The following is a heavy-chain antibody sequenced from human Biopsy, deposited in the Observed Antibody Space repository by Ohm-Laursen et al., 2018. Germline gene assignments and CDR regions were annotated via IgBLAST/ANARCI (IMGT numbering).Heavy chain of an antibody. CDR2: IFYRGST. Sequence: SDTLSLTCAVSGGSISNNNYYWGWIRQPPGKGLEWIGSIFYRGSTHYKPSLKGRVNIPVDTSKNQFSLKLNSVTAADTAVYYCARDYDTSGYYYVSWGQGTLVTVSS. CDR3: ARDYDTSGYYYVS. D-gene: IGHD3-22*01. V-gene: IGHV4-39*01. CDR1: GGSISNNNYY. J-gene: IGHJ5*02.